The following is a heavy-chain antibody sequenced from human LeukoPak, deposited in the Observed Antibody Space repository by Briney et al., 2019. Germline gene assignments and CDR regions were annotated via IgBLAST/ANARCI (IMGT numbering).Heavy chain of an antibody. CDR3: ARIRVGGGDCSGALFDY. V-gene: IGHV2-70*01. J-gene: IGHJ4*02. D-gene: IGHD2-21*02. Sequence: ESGPTLVNPTQTLTLTCTFSGFSLSTSGMCVSWIRQPPGKALEWLALIDWDDDKYYSTSLKTRLTISKDTSKNQVVLTMTNMDPVDTATYYCARIRVGGGDCSGALFDYWGRGTLVTVSS. CDR1: GFSLSTSGMC. CDR2: IDWDDDK.